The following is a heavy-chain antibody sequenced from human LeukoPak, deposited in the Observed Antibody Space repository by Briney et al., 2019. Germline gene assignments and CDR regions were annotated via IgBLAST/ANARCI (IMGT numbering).Heavy chain of an antibody. J-gene: IGHJ5*02. CDR3: AKSPRSAADNWFDP. CDR2: ISAGGGST. D-gene: IGHD6-13*01. V-gene: IGHV3-23*01. CDR1: GFNFSAYG. Sequence: PGGSLRLSCAASGFNFSAYGLHWVRQAPGKGLEWVSGISAGGGSTYYADSVKGRFTISRDNSKDTLYLQMNSLTVEDTAVYYCAKSPRSAADNWFDPWGQGTLVTVSS.